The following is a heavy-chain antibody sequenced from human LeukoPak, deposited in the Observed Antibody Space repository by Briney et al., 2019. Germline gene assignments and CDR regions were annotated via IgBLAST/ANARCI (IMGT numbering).Heavy chain of an antibody. Sequence: PGGFLRLFCAASGFTVSSHYMSWVRQAPGEGLEWVSCIYSGGSTYYADSVKGRFTISRDNSKNTLYLQMNSLRAEDTAVYYCARDDYGSGRYYYMDVWGKGTTVTVSS. CDR2: IYSGGST. V-gene: IGHV3-53*01. CDR3: ARDDYGSGRYYYMDV. D-gene: IGHD3-10*01. J-gene: IGHJ6*03. CDR1: GFTVSSHY.